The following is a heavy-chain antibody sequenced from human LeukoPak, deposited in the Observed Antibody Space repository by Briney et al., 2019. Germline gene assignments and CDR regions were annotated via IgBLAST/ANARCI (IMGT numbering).Heavy chain of an antibody. CDR3: ARDRMMDVTDAFDI. D-gene: IGHD2-21*02. CDR1: GFTFSSYS. J-gene: IGHJ3*02. CDR2: ISSSSSYI. Sequence: KSGGSLRLSCAASGFTFSSYSMNWVRQAPGKGLEWVSSISSSSSYIYYADSVKGRFTTSRDNAKNSLYLQMNSLRAEDTAVYYCARDRMMDVTDAFDIWGQGTMVTVSS. V-gene: IGHV3-21*01.